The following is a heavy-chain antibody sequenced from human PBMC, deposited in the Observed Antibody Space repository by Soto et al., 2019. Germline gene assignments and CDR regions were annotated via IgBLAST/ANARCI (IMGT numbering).Heavy chain of an antibody. CDR1: GFTFNDYY. D-gene: IGHD3-22*01. Sequence: VGSLRLSCVASGFTFNDYYMIWIREARVKGLEWISYISHSDHVIKYADSVKGRFTISRDNTKKSLYLQMNSLSADDTAMYFCARFGHYYDNDNYWGVLDHWGQGTLVTVSS. CDR3: ARFGHYYDNDNYWGVLDH. V-gene: IGHV3-11*01. J-gene: IGHJ5*02. CDR2: ISHSDHVI.